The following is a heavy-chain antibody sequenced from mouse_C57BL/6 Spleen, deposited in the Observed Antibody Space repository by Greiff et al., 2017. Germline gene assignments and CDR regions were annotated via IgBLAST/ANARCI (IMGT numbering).Heavy chain of an antibody. V-gene: IGHV1-80*01. D-gene: IGHD2-2*01. CDR3: ARSGEGYRPWFAY. Sequence: VQLQQSGAELVKPGASVKISCKASGYAFSSYWMNWVKQRPGKGLEWIGQIYPGDGETNYNGKFKGKATLTADKSSSTAYMQLSSLTSEDSAVYFCARSGEGYRPWFAYGGQGTLVTVSA. CDR1: GYAFSSYW. CDR2: IYPGDGET. J-gene: IGHJ3*01.